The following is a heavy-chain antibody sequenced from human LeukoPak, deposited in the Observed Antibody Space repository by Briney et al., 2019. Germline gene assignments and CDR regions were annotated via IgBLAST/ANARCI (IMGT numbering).Heavy chain of an antibody. CDR3: ARYRSGWWEDYFDY. V-gene: IGHV4-34*01. CDR1: SESFSGYF. Sequence: SETLSLTCAIYSESFSGYFWSWIRQPPGKGLEWIGEINYSGSTNYNPSLKSRVTISVDTSKNQFSLKLSSVTAADTAVYYCARYRSGWWEDYFDYWGQGTLVTVSS. J-gene: IGHJ4*02. D-gene: IGHD6-19*01. CDR2: INYSGST.